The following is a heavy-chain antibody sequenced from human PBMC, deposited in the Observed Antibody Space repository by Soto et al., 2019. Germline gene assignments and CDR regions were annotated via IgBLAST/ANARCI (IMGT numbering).Heavy chain of an antibody. Sequence: QVPLQESGPGLVKPSETLSLSCTVSGGSISSYYWSWIRQTPEKGLEWIGYVNDNWGSNYNPSLKGRVAITTDPSKRQFSPKPNSVTATDTGVYYCARQGFGALHGLVDGWAQGTTVTVSS. CDR3: ARQGFGALHGLVDG. D-gene: IGHD3-10*01. J-gene: IGHJ6*02. CDR1: GGSISSYY. CDR2: VNDNWGS. V-gene: IGHV4-59*08.